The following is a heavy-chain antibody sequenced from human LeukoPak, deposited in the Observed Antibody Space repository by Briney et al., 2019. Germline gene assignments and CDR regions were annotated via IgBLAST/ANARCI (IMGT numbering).Heavy chain of an antibody. J-gene: IGHJ4*02. CDR2: ISDSGETT. CDR3: VKDSSKSYYSTKSEYFDY. V-gene: IGHV3-23*01. Sequence: PGGSLRLSCAVSGITFSNYAMSWVRQVPGKGLEWISGISDSGETTHYADSVKGRFSISRDNSQNTLYLQMYTLSAEDTAVYHCVKDSSKSYYSTKSEYFDYWGRGTLVTVSS. D-gene: IGHD2-8*01. CDR1: GITFSNYA.